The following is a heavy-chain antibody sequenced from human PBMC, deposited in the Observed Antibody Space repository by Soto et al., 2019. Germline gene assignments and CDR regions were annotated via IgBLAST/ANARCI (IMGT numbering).Heavy chain of an antibody. Sequence: QVQLQQWGAGLLKPSETLSLTCAVYGGSFSGYYWSWIRQPPGKGLEWIGEINHSGSTNYNPSLKSRVTISVDTSKNQFSLKLSSVTAADTAVYYCARPSRGYSGYDRKFDPWGQGTLVTVSS. CDR2: INHSGST. V-gene: IGHV4-34*01. CDR3: ARPSRGYSGYDRKFDP. CDR1: GGSFSGYY. D-gene: IGHD5-12*01. J-gene: IGHJ5*02.